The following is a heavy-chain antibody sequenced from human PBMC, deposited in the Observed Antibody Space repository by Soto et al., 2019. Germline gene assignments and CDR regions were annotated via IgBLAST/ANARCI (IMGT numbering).Heavy chain of an antibody. Sequence: PSETLSLTCTVSGGSISSYYWSWIRQPPGKGLEWIGYIYYSGSTNYNPSLKSRVTISVDTSKNQFSLKLSSVTAADTAVYYCARDQGYCSSTRCYPPYYGIDVWGQGPTVPVSS. D-gene: IGHD2-2*01. CDR3: ARDQGYCSSTRCYPPYYGIDV. V-gene: IGHV4-59*01. CDR1: GGSISSYY. J-gene: IGHJ6*02. CDR2: IYYSGST.